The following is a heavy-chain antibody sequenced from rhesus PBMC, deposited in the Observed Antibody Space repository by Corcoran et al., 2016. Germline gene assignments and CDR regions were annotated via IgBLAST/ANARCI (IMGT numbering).Heavy chain of an antibody. CDR2: IYGTSAST. Sequence: QVKLQQWGEGLVKPSETLSLTCAVYGGSISGYYYWNWISQIPGKGLEWIGYIYGTSASTNSNPPLKTRVPLSRDTSKNLFSLKLSSVTAADTAVYYCAIEYGTGLDSWGQGVVVTVSS. CDR3: AIEYGTGLDS. J-gene: IGHJ6*01. D-gene: IGHD4-29*01. V-gene: IGHV4-73*01. CDR1: GGSISGYYY.